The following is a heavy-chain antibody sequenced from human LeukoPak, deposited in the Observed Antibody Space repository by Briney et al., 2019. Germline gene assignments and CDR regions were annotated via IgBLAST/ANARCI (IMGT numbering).Heavy chain of an antibody. CDR3: AGARATRRDGYKNLDI. D-gene: IGHD5-24*01. CDR2: IIPIFGTA. CDR1: GGTFNNYT. Sequence: GASVKVSCKASGGTFNNYTISWVRQAPGHGLEWMGGIIPIFGTANYAQKFQGRVTITADKSTSTAYMELSSLRSEDTAVYYCAGARATRRDGYKNLDIWGQGTMVTVSS. J-gene: IGHJ3*02. V-gene: IGHV1-69*06.